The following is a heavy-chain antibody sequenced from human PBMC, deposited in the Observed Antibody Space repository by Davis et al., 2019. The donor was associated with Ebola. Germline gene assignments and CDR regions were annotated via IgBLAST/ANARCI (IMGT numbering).Heavy chain of an antibody. V-gene: IGHV3-66*01. CDR1: GFTVSSNY. J-gene: IGHJ5*02. CDR3: ARGALRWRNWFDP. Sequence: GGSLRLSCAASGFTVSSNYMSCVRQAPGKGLEWVSVIYSGGSTYYADSVKGRFTISRDNAKNSLYLQMNSLRDEDTAVYYCARGALRWRNWFDPWGQGTLVTVSS. D-gene: IGHD4-23*01. CDR2: IYSGGST.